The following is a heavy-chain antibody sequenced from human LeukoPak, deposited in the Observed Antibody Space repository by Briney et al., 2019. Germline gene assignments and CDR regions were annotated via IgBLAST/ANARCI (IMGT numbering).Heavy chain of an antibody. CDR3: ARAPNGIAVAHDNDY. V-gene: IGHV3-48*03. CDR1: GFTFSRYE. CDR2: ISSSGGGSLI. J-gene: IGHJ4*02. D-gene: IGHD6-19*01. Sequence: PGGSLRLSCEASGFTFSRYEMNWVRQAPGKGLDWVSYISSSGGGSLIYYADSVKGRFTISRDNAKNSLYLQMNSLRAEDTAVYYCARAPNGIAVAHDNDYWGQGTLVTVSS.